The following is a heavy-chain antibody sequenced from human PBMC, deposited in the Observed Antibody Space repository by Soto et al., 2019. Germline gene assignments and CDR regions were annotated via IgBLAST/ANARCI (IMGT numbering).Heavy chain of an antibody. V-gene: IGHV4-59*12. CDR1: GGSISNFY. D-gene: IGHD4-17*01. J-gene: IGHJ4*02. CDR3: ARDNGDYVYDY. Sequence: SETLSLTCTVSGGSISNFYWSWIRQPPGKGLEWIGYMYYSGSTTYNPYLKSRVTISVDTSKNQFSPKLSSVTAADTAVYYCARDNGDYVYDYWGQGALVTVSS. CDR2: MYYSGST.